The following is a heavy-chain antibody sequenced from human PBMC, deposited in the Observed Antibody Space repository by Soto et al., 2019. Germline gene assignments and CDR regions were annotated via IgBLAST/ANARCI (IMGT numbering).Heavy chain of an antibody. V-gene: IGHV3-23*01. CDR1: GFTFSSYA. Sequence: GGSLRLSCAASGFTFSSYAMSWVRQAPGKGLEWVSAISGSGGSTYYADSVKGRFTISRDNSKNTLYLQMNSLRAEDTAVYYCATHYDTQYYYYMDVWGKGTTVTVSS. CDR3: ATHYDTQYYYYMDV. D-gene: IGHD3-9*01. J-gene: IGHJ6*03. CDR2: ISGSGGST.